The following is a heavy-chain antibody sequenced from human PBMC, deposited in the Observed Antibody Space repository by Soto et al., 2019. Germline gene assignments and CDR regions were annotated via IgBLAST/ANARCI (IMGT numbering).Heavy chain of an antibody. V-gene: IGHV4-59*01. CDR1: GGSISSYY. D-gene: IGHD3-10*01. CDR2: IYNSGST. CDR3: ARARITMVREVIKYNMDV. Sequence: SETLSLTCTVSGGSISSYYWSWIRRPPGKGLEWIGYIYNSGSTHSNPSLQSRVTISVDTSKNQFSLKLSSVTAADTSIYYCARARITMVREVIKYNMDVWGQGTTVTVSS. J-gene: IGHJ6*02.